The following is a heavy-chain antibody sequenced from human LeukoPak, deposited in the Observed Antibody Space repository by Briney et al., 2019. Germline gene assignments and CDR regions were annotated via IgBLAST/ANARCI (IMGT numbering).Heavy chain of an antibody. CDR1: GFTFSSYA. J-gene: IGHJ3*02. V-gene: IGHV3-23*01. Sequence: GGSLRLSCAASGFTFSSYAMSWVRQAPGKGLEWVSAISGSGGSTYSADSVKGRFTISRDNSKNTLYLQMNSLRAEDTAVYYFARADRAVAVFDAFDIWGQGTMVTVSS. CDR3: ARADRAVAVFDAFDI. CDR2: ISGSGGST. D-gene: IGHD6-19*01.